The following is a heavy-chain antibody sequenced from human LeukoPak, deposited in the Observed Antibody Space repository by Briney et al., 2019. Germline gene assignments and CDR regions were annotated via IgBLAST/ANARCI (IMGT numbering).Heavy chain of an antibody. CDR2: IKQDGSVK. CDR3: AKDPRKRGYSYGNY. J-gene: IGHJ4*02. CDR1: GFTFSGYW. Sequence: TGGSLRLSCAASGFTFSGYWMMWVRQAPGKGLEWVANIKQDGSVKQYVDSVKGRFTISRDNSKNTLYLQMNSLRAEDTAVYYCAKDPRKRGYSYGNYWGQGTLVTVSS. V-gene: IGHV3-7*03. D-gene: IGHD5-18*01.